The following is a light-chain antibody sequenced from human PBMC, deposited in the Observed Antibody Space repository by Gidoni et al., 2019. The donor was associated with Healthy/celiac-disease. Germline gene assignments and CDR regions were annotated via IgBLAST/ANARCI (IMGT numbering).Light chain of an antibody. CDR3: QQYYSTPWT. CDR2: WAS. J-gene: IGKJ1*01. V-gene: IGKV4-1*01. CDR1: QSVLYSSNNKNY. Sequence: LGERATINCKSSQSVLYSSNNKNYLAWYQQKPGQPPKLLIYWASTRESGVPDRFSGSGSGTDFTLTISSLQAEDVAVYYCQQYYSTPWTFGQGTKVEFK.